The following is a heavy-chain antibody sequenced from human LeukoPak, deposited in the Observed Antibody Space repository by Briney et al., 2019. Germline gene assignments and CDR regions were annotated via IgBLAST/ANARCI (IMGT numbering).Heavy chain of an antibody. CDR3: ARDLRPYTSTKNYLDY. V-gene: IGHV3-33*01. CDR2: IWYDGSNK. J-gene: IGHJ4*02. D-gene: IGHD4-11*01. CDR1: GFTFSSYG. Sequence: GSLRLSCAASGFTFSSYGMHWVRQAPGKGLEWVAVIWYDGSNKYYADSVKGRFTISRDNSKNTLYLQMNSLRAEDTAVYYCARDLRPYTSTKNYLDYWGQGTLVTVSS.